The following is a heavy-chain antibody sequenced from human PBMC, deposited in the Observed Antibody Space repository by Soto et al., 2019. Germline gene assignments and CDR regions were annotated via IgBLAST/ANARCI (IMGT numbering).Heavy chain of an antibody. CDR1: GGTFSSYA. D-gene: IGHD1-26*01. V-gene: IGHV1-69*01. J-gene: IGHJ5*02. Sequence: QVQLVQSGAEVKKPGSSVKVSCKASGGTFSSYAISWVRQAPGQGLEWMGGIIPIFGTANYAQKFQGRVTITADESTSTGYVELSSLRSEDTAVYYCARVESSGSYFSWFDPWGQGTLVTVSS. CDR2: IIPIFGTA. CDR3: ARVESSGSYFSWFDP.